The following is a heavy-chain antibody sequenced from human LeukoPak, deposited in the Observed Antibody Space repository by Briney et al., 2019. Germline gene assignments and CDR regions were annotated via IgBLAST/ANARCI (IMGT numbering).Heavy chain of an antibody. D-gene: IGHD3-16*01. Sequence: GGSLSLSCAVSGFTFYVYAMDGVRRAPGGGLEWVFLICGDGVSTYCADSEKGRFTISRANSKNSLYLHMNRLRTKAAALYYCAKDHVTFENRFDPWGQGTLVTVSS. CDR3: AKDHVTFENRFDP. CDR2: ICGDGVST. V-gene: IGHV3-43*02. J-gene: IGHJ5*02. CDR1: GFTFYVYA.